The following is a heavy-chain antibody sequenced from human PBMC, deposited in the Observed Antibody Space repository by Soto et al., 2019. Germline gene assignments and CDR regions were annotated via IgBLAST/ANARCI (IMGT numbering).Heavy chain of an antibody. CDR3: ARAIIRVITGTTSWFDP. CDR1: GGSISSSSYY. CDR2: IYYSGST. Sequence: PSETLSLTCTVSGGSISSSSYYWGWIRQPPGKGLEWIGYIYYSGSTYYNPSLKSRVTISVDTSKNQFSLKLSSVTAADTAVYYCARAIIRVITGTTSWFDPWGQGTLVTVSS. J-gene: IGHJ5*02. V-gene: IGHV4-39*07. D-gene: IGHD1-7*01.